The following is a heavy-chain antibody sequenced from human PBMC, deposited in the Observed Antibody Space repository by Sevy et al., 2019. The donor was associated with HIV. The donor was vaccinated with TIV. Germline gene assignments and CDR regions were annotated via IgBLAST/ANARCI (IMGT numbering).Heavy chain of an antibody. V-gene: IGHV3-30*04. D-gene: IGHD6-19*01. CDR3: ARAERSGWYGGFDY. CDR1: GFTFSSYA. Sequence: GGSLRLSCAASGFTFSSYAMHWVRQAPGKGLEWVAVISYDGSNKYYADSVKGRFTISRDNSKNTLYLQMNSLRAEDTAVYYCARAERSGWYGGFDYWGQRTLVTVSS. J-gene: IGHJ4*02. CDR2: ISYDGSNK.